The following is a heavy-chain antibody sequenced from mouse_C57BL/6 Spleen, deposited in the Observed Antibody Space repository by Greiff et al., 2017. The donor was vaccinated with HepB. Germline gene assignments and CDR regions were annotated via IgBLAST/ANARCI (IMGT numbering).Heavy chain of an antibody. V-gene: IGHV1-52*01. CDR3: ARKCYSNYENYFDY. Sequence: QVQLQQPGAELVRPGSSVKLSCKASGYTFTSYWMHWVKQRPIQGLEWIGNIDPSDSETHYNQKFKDKATLTVDKSSSTAYMQLSSLTSEDSAVYYCARKCYSNYENYFDYWGQGTTLTVSS. CDR2: IDPSDSET. CDR1: GYTFTSYW. J-gene: IGHJ2*01. D-gene: IGHD2-5*01.